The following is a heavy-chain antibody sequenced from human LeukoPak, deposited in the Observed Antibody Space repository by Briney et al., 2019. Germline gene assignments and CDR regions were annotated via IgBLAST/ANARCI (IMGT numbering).Heavy chain of an antibody. CDR3: ARGHVRGGSYYKDY. D-gene: IGHD1-26*01. J-gene: IGHJ4*02. V-gene: IGHV4-34*01. Sequence: PSETLSLTCGVYGGSFSGYYWSWVRQPPGKGLEWMGEINHSGATNYNPSLKSRVTISVDTSKNQFSLKLSSVTAADTAVYYCARGHVRGGSYYKDYWGQGTLVTVSS. CDR2: INHSGAT. CDR1: GGSFSGYY.